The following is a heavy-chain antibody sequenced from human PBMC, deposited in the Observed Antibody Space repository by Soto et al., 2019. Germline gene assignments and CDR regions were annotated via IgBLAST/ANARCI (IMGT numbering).Heavy chain of an antibody. Sequence: GGSLRLSCAASGFTFDDYTMHWVRQAPGKGLEWVSLISWDGGSTYYADSGKGRYTISRDNSKNSLCLQMNSLRTEDTAMYYCATTSGRSLHDAFDIWGQGTMVTVSS. CDR1: GFTFDDYT. CDR3: ATTSGRSLHDAFDI. J-gene: IGHJ3*02. V-gene: IGHV3-43*01. CDR2: ISWDGGST. D-gene: IGHD1-26*01.